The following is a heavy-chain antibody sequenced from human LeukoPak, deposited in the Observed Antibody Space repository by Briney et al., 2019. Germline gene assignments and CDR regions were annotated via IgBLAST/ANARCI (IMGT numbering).Heavy chain of an antibody. CDR3: ARDVGNYDSGTSYFDY. V-gene: IGHV3-33*07. D-gene: IGHD3-10*01. CDR2: IWDDGSKK. Sequence: PGRSLRLSSATSGFTFSIYDMYCGRDALGEGLEWGALIWDDGSKKYYAESVKGRFTIYRDKSKNTLYLQMNSLTAEDTAVYYCARDVGNYDSGTSYFDYWGQGTLVTVSS. CDR1: GFTFSIYD. J-gene: IGHJ4*02.